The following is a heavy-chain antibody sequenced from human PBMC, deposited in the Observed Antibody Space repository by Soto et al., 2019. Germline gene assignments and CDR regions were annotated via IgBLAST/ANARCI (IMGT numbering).Heavy chain of an antibody. CDR1: GFTFSSYG. CDR2: ISYDGSNK. V-gene: IGHV3-30*18. Sequence: QVQLVESGGGMVQPGRSLRLSCAASGFTFSSYGMHWVRQAPGKGLEWVAVISYDGSNKYYADSVKGRFTISRDNSKNTLYLQMNSLRAEDTAVYYCAKDWGGSYYYGMDVWGQGTTVTVSS. CDR3: AKDWGGSYYYGMDV. J-gene: IGHJ6*02. D-gene: IGHD2-21*01.